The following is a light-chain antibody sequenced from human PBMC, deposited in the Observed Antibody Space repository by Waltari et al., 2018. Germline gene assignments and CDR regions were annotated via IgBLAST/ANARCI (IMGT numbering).Light chain of an antibody. CDR3: SSYTPSGTLV. CDR2: DLS. CDR1: SSEVGTYNR. J-gene: IGLJ2*01. Sequence: QSALTQPPSVSGSPGQSVTISCSGTSSEVGTYNRVSWYQQPPGTAPKLIIFDLSSRPSGVPDRFSGSKSGSTASLTISGRQAEDEGDYYCSSYTPSGTLVFGGGTKLPVL. V-gene: IGLV2-18*02.